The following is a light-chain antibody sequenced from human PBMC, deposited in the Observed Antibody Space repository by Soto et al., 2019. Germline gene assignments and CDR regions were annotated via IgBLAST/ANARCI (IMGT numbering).Light chain of an antibody. CDR3: QQYNSYPLT. Sequence: DIQMTQSPSTLSASVGDRVTITCRASQSISSWLAWYQQKPGKAPNLLIYKASSLESGFPSRFSGSGSGTEFTLTIISLQPDDFATYFCQQYNSYPLTFGGGTKVEIK. CDR2: KAS. V-gene: IGKV1-5*03. CDR1: QSISSW. J-gene: IGKJ4*01.